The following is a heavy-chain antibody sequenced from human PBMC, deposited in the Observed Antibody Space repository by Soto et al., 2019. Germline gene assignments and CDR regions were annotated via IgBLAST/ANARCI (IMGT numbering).Heavy chain of an antibody. CDR1: GGSISSGDYY. CDR2: IYYSGST. V-gene: IGHV4-30-4*01. CDR3: ARDRRARITIFGVVIAYGMDV. J-gene: IGHJ6*02. Sequence: SETLSLTCTVSGGSISSGDYYWSWIRQPPGKGLEWIGYIYYSGSTYYNPSLKSRVTISVDTSKNQFSLKLSSVTAADTAVYYCARDRRARITIFGVVIAYGMDVWGQGTTVTVSS. D-gene: IGHD3-3*01.